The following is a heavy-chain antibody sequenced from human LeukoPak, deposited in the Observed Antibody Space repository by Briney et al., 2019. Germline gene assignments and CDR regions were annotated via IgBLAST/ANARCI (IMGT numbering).Heavy chain of an antibody. CDR3: ARDRLSYYYYYMDV. V-gene: IGHV3-7*01. J-gene: IGHJ6*03. Sequence: GGSLRLSRAASGFTFSSYWMSWVRQAPGKGLEWVANIKQDGSEKYYVDSVKGRFTISRDNAKNSLYLQMNSLRAEDTAVYYCARDRLSYYYYYMDVWGKGTTVTVSS. CDR2: IKQDGSEK. CDR1: GFTFSSYW.